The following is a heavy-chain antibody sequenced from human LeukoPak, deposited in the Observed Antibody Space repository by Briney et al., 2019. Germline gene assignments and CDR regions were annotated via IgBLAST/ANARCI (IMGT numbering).Heavy chain of an antibody. D-gene: IGHD1-7*01. CDR1: GYTFTGYY. V-gene: IGHV1-2*02. J-gene: IGHJ4*02. Sequence: ASVKVSCKASGYTFTGYYMHWVRQAPVQGLEWMGWISPYSGGTNYAQKFQGRVTMTRDTSISTAFMELSRLRSDDTAVYYCARGGYNWNYASDYWGQGTLVTVSS. CDR3: ARGGYNWNYASDY. CDR2: ISPYSGGT.